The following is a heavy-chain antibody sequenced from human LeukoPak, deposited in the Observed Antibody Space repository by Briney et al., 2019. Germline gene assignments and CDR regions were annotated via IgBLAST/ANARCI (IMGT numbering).Heavy chain of an antibody. CDR1: GGSISSYY. CDR3: ARESYNWNDGWFDP. Sequence: SETLSLTCTVSGGSISSYYWSWIRQPPGKRLEWIGYIYYSGSTNYNPPLKSRVTISVDTSKNQFSLKLSSVTAADTAVYYCARESYNWNDGWFDPWGQGTLVTVSS. D-gene: IGHD1-20*01. CDR2: IYYSGST. V-gene: IGHV4-59*01. J-gene: IGHJ5*02.